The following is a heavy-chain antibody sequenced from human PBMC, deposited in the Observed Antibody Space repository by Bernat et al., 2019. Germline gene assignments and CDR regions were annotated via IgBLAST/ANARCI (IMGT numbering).Heavy chain of an antibody. V-gene: IGHV3-21*01. CDR2: ISGNSNYI. CDR3: ARVVAAAGSPTYMDV. Sequence: VQLVESGGGLVKPGGSLRLSCAASGFTFSSSIFNWVRQAPGQGLEWVSSISGNSNYIYYADSVKGRFTISRDNAKNSLYLQMNSPRAEDTAVYYCARVVAAAGSPTYMDVWGKGTTVTVSS. D-gene: IGHD6-13*01. CDR1: GFTFSSSI. J-gene: IGHJ6*03.